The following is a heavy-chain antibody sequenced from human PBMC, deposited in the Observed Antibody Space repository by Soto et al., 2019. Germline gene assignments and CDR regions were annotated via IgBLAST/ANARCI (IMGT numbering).Heavy chain of an antibody. CDR3: ASRTPYCSSTSCYAKLGKDYYGMDV. CDR2: ISAYNGNT. D-gene: IGHD2-2*01. J-gene: IGHJ6*02. V-gene: IGHV1-18*01. CDR1: GYTFTSYG. Sequence: QVQLVQSGAEVKKPGASVKVSCKASGYTFTSYGISWVRQAPGQGLEWMGWISAYNGNTNYAQKLQGRVTMTTDTSKSTAYMELRSLRSDDTAVYYCASRTPYCSSTSCYAKLGKDYYGMDVWGQGTTVTVSS.